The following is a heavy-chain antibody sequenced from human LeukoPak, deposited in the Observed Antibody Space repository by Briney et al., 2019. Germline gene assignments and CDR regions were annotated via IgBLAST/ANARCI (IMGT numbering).Heavy chain of an antibody. CDR2: IKQDGSEK. Sequence: GGSLRLSCAASGFTFSSYWMSWVRQAPGKGLEWVANIKQDGSEKYYVDSVKGRFTISRDNAKNSLYLQMSSLRADDTAVYYCARGPSSSWYYFDYWGQGTLVTVSS. J-gene: IGHJ4*02. CDR3: ARGPSSSWYYFDY. D-gene: IGHD6-13*01. V-gene: IGHV3-7*04. CDR1: GFTFSSYW.